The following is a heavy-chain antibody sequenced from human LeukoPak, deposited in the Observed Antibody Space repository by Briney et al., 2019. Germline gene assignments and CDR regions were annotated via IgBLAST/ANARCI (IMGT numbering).Heavy chain of an antibody. CDR3: AKAGGASRSSWYIHIGLSGWFDP. D-gene: IGHD6-13*01. J-gene: IGHJ5*02. CDR1: GGSISSYY. CDR2: IYYSGST. Sequence: KPSETLSLTCTVSGGSISSYYWSWIRQPPGKGLEWIGYIYYSGSTNYNPSLKSRVTISVDTSKNQFSLKLSSVTAADTAVYYCAKAGGASRSSWYIHIGLSGWFDPWGQGTLVTVSS. V-gene: IGHV4-59*01.